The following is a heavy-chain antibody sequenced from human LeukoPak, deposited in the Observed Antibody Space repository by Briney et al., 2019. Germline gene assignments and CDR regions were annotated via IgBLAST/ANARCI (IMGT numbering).Heavy chain of an antibody. CDR1: GFTFSSYW. D-gene: IGHD6-19*01. Sequence: GGSLRLSCAASGFTFSSYWLTWVRQAPGKGLEWVANIKQDGSEKYYVDSVKGRFTISRDNAKNSLYLQMNSLRAEDTAVYYCARDPKYSSGWWTGGDYWGQGTLVTVSS. J-gene: IGHJ4*02. V-gene: IGHV3-7*01. CDR2: IKQDGSEK. CDR3: ARDPKYSSGWWTGGDY.